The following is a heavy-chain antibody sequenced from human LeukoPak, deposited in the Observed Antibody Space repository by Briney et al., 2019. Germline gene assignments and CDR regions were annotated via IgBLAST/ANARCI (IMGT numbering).Heavy chain of an antibody. CDR2: VYDSGTT. D-gene: IGHD1-1*01. CDR1: GGSISSYY. Sequence: PSETLSLTCTVSGGSISSYYWSWIRQPPGKGREWFGYVYDSGTTNYNPSLKSRVTISVDTSKNQFSLKLSSVTAADTAVYYCARVSWFPGTSYYYMDVWDKGTTVTVSS. CDR3: ARVSWFPGTSYYYMDV. J-gene: IGHJ6*03. V-gene: IGHV4-59*01.